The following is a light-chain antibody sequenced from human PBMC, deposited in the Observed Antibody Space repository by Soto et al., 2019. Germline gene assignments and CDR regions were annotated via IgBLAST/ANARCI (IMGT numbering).Light chain of an antibody. V-gene: IGKV3-11*01. CDR2: GAF. CDR3: QQRNIWPPVT. J-gene: IGKJ5*01. CDR1: PSVTNY. Sequence: EIVLTQSPATLSLSPGERATLSCRASPSVTNYLAWYQQKPGQPPRLLIYGAFNRAAGIPARFSGSGSGTDFTLTISSLEPEDSAVYYCQQRNIWPPVTFGQGTR.